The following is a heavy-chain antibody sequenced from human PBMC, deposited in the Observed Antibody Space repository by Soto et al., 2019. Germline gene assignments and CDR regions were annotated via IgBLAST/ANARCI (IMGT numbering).Heavy chain of an antibody. J-gene: IGHJ1*01. CDR3: ARHVGGSGGSCSEYFQH. V-gene: IGHV4-39*01. CDR2: IYYRGST. D-gene: IGHD2-15*01. Sequence: QLQLQESGPGLVKPSETLSLTCTVSGGSISSSSYYWGWIRQPPGKGLEWIGSIYYRGSTYYNPSLKSRVTISVDTSKNRFSLKRSSVPAADTAVYYCARHVGGSGGSCSEYFQHWGQGTLVTVSS. CDR1: GGSISSSSYY.